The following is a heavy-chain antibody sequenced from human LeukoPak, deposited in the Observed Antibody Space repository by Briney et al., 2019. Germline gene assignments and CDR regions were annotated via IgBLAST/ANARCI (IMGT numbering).Heavy chain of an antibody. CDR1: GYTFTSYY. Sequence: ASVKVSCKASGYTFTSYYMHWVRQAPGQGLEWMGIINPSGGSTSYAQKFQGRVTMTRDTSTSTVYMELSSLRSEDTAVYYCAREYSSSWEANYTDVWGKGTTVTVSS. CDR2: INPSGGST. CDR3: AREYSSSWEANYTDV. D-gene: IGHD6-13*01. V-gene: IGHV1-46*01. J-gene: IGHJ6*03.